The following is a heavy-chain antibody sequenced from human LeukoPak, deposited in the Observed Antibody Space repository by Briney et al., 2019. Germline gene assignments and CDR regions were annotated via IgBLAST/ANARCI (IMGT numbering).Heavy chain of an antibody. CDR1: GYTLTELS. V-gene: IGHV1-69*13. D-gene: IGHD5-18*01. CDR2: IIPIFGTA. CDR3: ARGAKRGYSYGLTFTEYFQH. Sequence: ASVKVSCKVSGYTLTELSMHWVRQAPGQGLEWMGGIIPIFGTANYAQKFQGRVTITADESTSTAYMELSSLRSEDTAVYYCARGAKRGYSYGLTFTEYFQHWGQGTLVTVSS. J-gene: IGHJ1*01.